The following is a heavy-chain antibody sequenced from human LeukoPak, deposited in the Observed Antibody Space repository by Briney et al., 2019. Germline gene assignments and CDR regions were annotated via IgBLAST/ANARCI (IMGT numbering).Heavy chain of an antibody. CDR1: GGSFSDYY. CDR2: INHSGST. J-gene: IGHJ4*02. Sequence: SETLSLTCAVYGGSFSDYYWSWIRQPPGKGLEWIGEINHSGSTNYNPSLKSRVTISVDTSKNQFSLKLSSVTAADTAVYYCARTRYYYNSRSYGAPYYFDYWGQGTLVTVSS. V-gene: IGHV4-34*01. CDR3: ARTRYYYNSRSYGAPYYFDY. D-gene: IGHD3-10*01.